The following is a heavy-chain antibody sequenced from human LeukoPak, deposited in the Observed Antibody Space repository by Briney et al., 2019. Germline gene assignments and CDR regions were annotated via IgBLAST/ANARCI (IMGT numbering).Heavy chain of an antibody. J-gene: IGHJ4*02. V-gene: IGHV3-74*01. D-gene: IGHD2-2*01. CDR1: GFTFDNSW. CDR3: AKVRAREIVVIPTAAFDY. CDR2: ISPDGITT. Sequence: PGGSLRLSCAASGFTFDNSWIHWVRQGPGRGLVWVSRISPDGITTNYADSVKGRFTISRDNAKNSLYLQMNSLRAEDTAVYYCAKVRAREIVVIPTAAFDYWGQGTLVTVSS.